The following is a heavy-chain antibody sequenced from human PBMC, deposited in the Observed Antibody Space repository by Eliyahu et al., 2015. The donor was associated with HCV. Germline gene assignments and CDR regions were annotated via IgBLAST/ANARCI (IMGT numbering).Heavy chain of an antibody. D-gene: IGHD1-26*01. CDR3: ARGHRGALYSAFDI. Sequence: DVQLVESGGGLVQPGGSLRLSCEASGLPSSHYSFSWIRQAPGRGLEWLSXINTDGSNIYYAESVKGRYTISRDNANNSLFLQMNSLRTEDTGIYYCARGHRGALYSAFDIWGRGTVVTVSS. CDR2: INTDGSNI. V-gene: IGHV3-48*01. J-gene: IGHJ3*02. CDR1: GLPSSHYS.